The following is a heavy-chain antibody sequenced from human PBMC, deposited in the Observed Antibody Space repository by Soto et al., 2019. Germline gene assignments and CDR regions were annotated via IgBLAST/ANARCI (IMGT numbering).Heavy chain of an antibody. V-gene: IGHV4-59*08. J-gene: IGHJ4*02. Sequence: QVQLQESGPGLVKPSETLSLTCTVSGGSISTYYWSWIRQPPGKGLELIGHIYYSGSANYNPSLKSRVTISVDTSKNQFSLKLSSVTAADTAVYYCARAYSYGYGLYFDYWGQGTLVTVSS. CDR2: IYYSGSA. D-gene: IGHD5-18*01. CDR1: GGSISTYY. CDR3: ARAYSYGYGLYFDY.